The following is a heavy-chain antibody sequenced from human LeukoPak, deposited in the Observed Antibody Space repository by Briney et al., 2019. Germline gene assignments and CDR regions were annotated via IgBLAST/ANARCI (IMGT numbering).Heavy chain of an antibody. V-gene: IGHV1-18*01. CDR2: ISAYNANT. Sequence: ASVKVSCKASGYTFTSYGISWVRQAPGQGRGWMGWISAYNANTNYAQKLQGRVTMTTDPSTSTAYMELRSLTSDDPAVYYCARDHRRLRYFAWSFDYWGQGTLVTVSS. CDR3: ARDHRRLRYFAWSFDY. CDR1: GYTFTSYG. J-gene: IGHJ4*02. D-gene: IGHD3-9*01.